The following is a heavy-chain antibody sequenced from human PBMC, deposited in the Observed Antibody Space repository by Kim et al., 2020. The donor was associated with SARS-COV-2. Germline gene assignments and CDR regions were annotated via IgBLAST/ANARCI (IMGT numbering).Heavy chain of an antibody. Sequence: SETLSLTCTVSGGSISSSSYYWGWIRQPPGKGLEWIGSIYYSGSTYYNPSLKSRVTISVDTSKNQFSLKLSSVTAADTAVYYCARGSVAVAGTLYYYYYYGMDVWGQGTTDTVSS. CDR3: ARGSVAVAGTLYYYYYYGMDV. CDR2: IYYSGST. CDR1: GGSISSSSYY. D-gene: IGHD6-19*01. J-gene: IGHJ6*02. V-gene: IGHV4-39*01.